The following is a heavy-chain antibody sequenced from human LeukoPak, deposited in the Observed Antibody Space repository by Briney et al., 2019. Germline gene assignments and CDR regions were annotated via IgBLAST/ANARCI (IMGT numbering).Heavy chain of an antibody. D-gene: IGHD3-10*01. Sequence: ESLKISCQGSGDSFTNHWIGWVRQMPGKGLEWMGIIYPDDSDTIYSPSFQGNDTVSADNSIGTDYLQCSSLKASDTAIYYCARHGPMFRGECWCYLGGQGTVVTVSS. CDR2: IYPDDSDT. J-gene: IGHJ4*02. CDR1: GDSFTNHW. CDR3: ARHGPMFRGECWCYL. V-gene: IGHV5-51*01.